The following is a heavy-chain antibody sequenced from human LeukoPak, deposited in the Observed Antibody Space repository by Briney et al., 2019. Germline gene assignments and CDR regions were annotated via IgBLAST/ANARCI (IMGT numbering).Heavy chain of an antibody. CDR1: GITFSDYY. Sequence: GGSLRLSCAASGITFSDYYMSWIRQAPGKGLEWVSYISSSSSTIYYADSVKGRFTISRDNAKNSLYLQMNSLRAEDTAVYYCARDSGEGPQGGTVLFDYWGQGTLVTVSS. CDR2: ISSSSSTI. V-gene: IGHV3-11*04. D-gene: IGHD3-10*01. CDR3: ARDSGEGPQGGTVLFDY. J-gene: IGHJ4*02.